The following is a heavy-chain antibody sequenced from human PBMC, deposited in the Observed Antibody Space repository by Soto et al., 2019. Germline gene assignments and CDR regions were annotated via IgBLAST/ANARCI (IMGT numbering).Heavy chain of an antibody. J-gene: IGHJ3*02. CDR1: GYTFTGYY. Sequence: SSVKVSCKASGYTFTGYYMHWVRQAPGQGLEWMGWINPNSGGTNYAQKFQGWVTMTRDTSISTAYMELSRLRSDDTAVYYCARTITYYYDSSGYTGAFDIWGQGTMVAV. CDR2: INPNSGGT. D-gene: IGHD3-22*01. CDR3: ARTITYYYDSSGYTGAFDI. V-gene: IGHV1-2*04.